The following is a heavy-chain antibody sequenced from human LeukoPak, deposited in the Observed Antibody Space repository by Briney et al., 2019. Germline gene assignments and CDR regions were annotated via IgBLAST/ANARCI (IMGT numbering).Heavy chain of an antibody. D-gene: IGHD3-9*01. J-gene: IGHJ3*02. CDR1: GFTFSSYA. V-gene: IGHV3-23*01. Sequence: GGSLRLSCAASGFTFSSYALSWVRQAPGKGLEWVSAISGSGSSTYYADSVKGRFTISRDNSKNTLYLQMNSPRAENTAVYYCAKDPRTYYDILTGYQDAFDIWGQGTMVTVSS. CDR2: ISGSGSST. CDR3: AKDPRTYYDILTGYQDAFDI.